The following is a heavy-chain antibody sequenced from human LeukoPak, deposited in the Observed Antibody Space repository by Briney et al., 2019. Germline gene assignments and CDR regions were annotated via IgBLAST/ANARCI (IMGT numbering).Heavy chain of an antibody. J-gene: IGHJ4*02. CDR2: IKQDGSEK. CDR3: ARAKWELRVLLGY. Sequence: PGRSLRLSCAASGFTFSSYWMSWVRQAPGKGLEWVANIKQDGSEKYYVDSVKGRFIISRDNAKNSLYLQMNSLRAEDTAVYYCARAKWELRVLLGYWGQGTLVTVSS. CDR1: GFTFSSYW. D-gene: IGHD1-26*01. V-gene: IGHV3-7*01.